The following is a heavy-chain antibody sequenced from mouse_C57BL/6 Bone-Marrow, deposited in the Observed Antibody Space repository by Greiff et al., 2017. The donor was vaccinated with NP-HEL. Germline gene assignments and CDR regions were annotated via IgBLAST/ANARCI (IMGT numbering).Heavy chain of an antibody. D-gene: IGHD2-4*01. CDR2: IYPGSGNT. CDR3: AKDYTWFAY. J-gene: IGHJ3*01. Sequence: VMLVESGPELVKPGASVKISCKASGDSFTSYYIHWVKQRPGQGLEWIGWIYPGSGNTKYNEKFKGKATLTADTSSSTAYMQLSSLTSEDSAVYYCAKDYTWFAYWGQGTLVTVSA. CDR1: GDSFTSYY. V-gene: IGHV1-66*01.